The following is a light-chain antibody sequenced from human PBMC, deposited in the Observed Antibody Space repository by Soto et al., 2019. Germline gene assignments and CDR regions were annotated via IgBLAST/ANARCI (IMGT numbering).Light chain of an antibody. CDR2: DVS. J-gene: IGLJ1*01. CDR3: SSYISSNTLV. Sequence: QSVLTQPASVSGSPGQSITISCTGTSSDIGGFNFVSWYQQHPGKAPKVMIYDVSSRPSGVSNRFSGSKSGNPASLTISGLQAEDEADYYCSSYISSNTLVFGTGTKLTVL. CDR1: SSDIGGFNF. V-gene: IGLV2-14*01.